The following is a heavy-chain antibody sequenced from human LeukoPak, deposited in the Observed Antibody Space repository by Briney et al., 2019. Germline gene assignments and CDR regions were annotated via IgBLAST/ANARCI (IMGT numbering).Heavy chain of an antibody. CDR3: ARDSSGSGSPLFDP. V-gene: IGHV3-48*03. D-gene: IGHD3-10*01. Sequence: GGSLRLSCAASGFTFSTYAMSWVRQAPGKGLEWVSYISSSGSTIYYADSVKGRFTISRDNAKNSLYLQMNSLRAEDTAVYYCARDSSGSGSPLFDPWGQGTLVTVSS. CDR2: ISSSGSTI. J-gene: IGHJ5*02. CDR1: GFTFSTYA.